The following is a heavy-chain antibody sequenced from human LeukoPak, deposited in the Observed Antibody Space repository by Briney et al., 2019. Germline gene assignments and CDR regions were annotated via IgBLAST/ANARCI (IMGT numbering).Heavy chain of an antibody. D-gene: IGHD6-13*01. Sequence: GGSLRLSCAASGFTFSSYAIQWVRQAPGRGLEWVAVISYDGRNKYYADSVKGRFSISRDNSKNTLYLQMYSLRAEDTAVYYCARGSYSSSGGYYFDYWGQGTLVTVSS. CDR1: GFTFSSYA. CDR2: ISYDGRNK. CDR3: ARGSYSSSGGYYFDY. V-gene: IGHV3-30*04. J-gene: IGHJ4*02.